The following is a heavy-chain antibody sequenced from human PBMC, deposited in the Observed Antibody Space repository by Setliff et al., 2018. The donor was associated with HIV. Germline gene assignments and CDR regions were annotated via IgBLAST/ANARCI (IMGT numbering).Heavy chain of an antibody. CDR3: ARGESTTWDLAEYFQH. J-gene: IGHJ1*01. Sequence: SETLSLTCTVSGVSVSSGGYYWSWIRQHPGKGLEWIGYVYYTGTSYFNPSLKSRITISVDTSKNNFSLKLGFVTAADTAVYYCARGESTTWDLAEYFQHWGHGTLVTVSS. CDR1: GVSVSSGGYY. CDR2: VYYTGTS. D-gene: IGHD2-2*01. V-gene: IGHV4-31*03.